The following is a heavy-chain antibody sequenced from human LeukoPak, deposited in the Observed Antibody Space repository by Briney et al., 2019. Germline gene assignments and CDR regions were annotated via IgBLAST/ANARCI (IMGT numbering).Heavy chain of an antibody. CDR3: ARLAYDFWSGSILYGMDV. CDR2: IYYTGGT. CDR1: GGSISTYY. V-gene: IGHV4-59*01. D-gene: IGHD3-3*01. J-gene: IGHJ6*02. Sequence: PSETLSLTCTVSGGSISTYYWSWIRQSPGKGLEWIAYIYYTGGTDYNPSLKSRVTMSVDTSKNQFYLNLRSVTAADTAVYYCARLAYDFWSGSILYGMDVWGQGTTVTVSS.